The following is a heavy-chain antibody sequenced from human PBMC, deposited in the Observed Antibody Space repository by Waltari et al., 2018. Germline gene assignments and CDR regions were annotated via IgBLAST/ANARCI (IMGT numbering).Heavy chain of an antibody. CDR3: ARRDRSIVSGYTGSFDY. Sequence: GVEAKKAGESLKISCKASGYTFRNYWIAWVRQVPGKGLEWLGIVYPDDSDTRYDPSFQGQVTISADKSTTTADLQWSSLRASDSAIYYCARRDRSIVSGYTGSFDYWGQGTLFAVAA. J-gene: IGHJ4*02. CDR2: VYPDDSDT. V-gene: IGHV5-51*01. CDR1: GYTFRNYW. D-gene: IGHD1-26*01.